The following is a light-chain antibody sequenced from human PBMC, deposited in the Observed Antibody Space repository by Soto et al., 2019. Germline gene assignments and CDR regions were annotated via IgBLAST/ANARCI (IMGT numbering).Light chain of an antibody. CDR2: EAS. Sequence: DIQMTQSPSSLSASVGDRVTITCQASQDIKNYLNWYQQKPGKAPKLLIYEASNLETGVPSRCSGSGSERSFPFTISCLQPEVIATYSCQQCDDFITFGGGTRIEIK. J-gene: IGKJ4*01. CDR1: QDIKNY. V-gene: IGKV1-33*01. CDR3: QQCDDFIT.